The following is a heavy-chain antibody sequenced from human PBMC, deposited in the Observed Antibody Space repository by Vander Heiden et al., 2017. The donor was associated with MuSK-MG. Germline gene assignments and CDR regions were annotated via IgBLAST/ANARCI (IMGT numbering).Heavy chain of an antibody. D-gene: IGHD6-19*01. CDR3: ASGDTSGWYEGNAFDI. CDR2: ISYDGSNK. Sequence: QVQLVESGGGVVQPGRSLGLSCAASGFTIGSYAMHWVRQAPGKGLEWVAVISYDGSNKYYADAVKGRFTISRDNSKNTLYLQMNSLRAEDTAVYYCASGDTSGWYEGNAFDIWGQGTMVTVSS. J-gene: IGHJ3*02. CDR1: GFTIGSYA. V-gene: IGHV3-30*04.